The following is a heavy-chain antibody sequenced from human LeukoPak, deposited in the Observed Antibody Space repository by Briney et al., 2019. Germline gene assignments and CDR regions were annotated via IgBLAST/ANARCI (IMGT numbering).Heavy chain of an antibody. V-gene: IGHV4-34*01. CDR2: INHSGST. CDR1: GGSFSGYY. Sequence: SETLSLTCAVYGGSFSGYYWSWIRHPPGKGLELIGEINHSGSTNYNPSLKSRVTISVDTSKNQFSLKLSSVTAADTAVYYCARGRFYDFWSGYYFDYWGQGTLVTVSS. D-gene: IGHD3-3*01. CDR3: ARGRFYDFWSGYYFDY. J-gene: IGHJ4*02.